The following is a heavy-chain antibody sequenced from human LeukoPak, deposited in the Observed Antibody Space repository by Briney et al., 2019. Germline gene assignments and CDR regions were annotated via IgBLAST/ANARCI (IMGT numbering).Heavy chain of an antibody. V-gene: IGHV4-59*01. D-gene: IGHD6-13*01. Sequence: SETLSLTCTVSGGSISSYYWSWIQQAPGKGLEGIGYSDYNGITKYNPSLNSRGTTSVDTSKNQYSLKLRSVTAADTAVYYWARDRTIAADGTVYFYGMHVWGQGTTVTVS. CDR3: ARDRTIAADGTVYFYGMHV. J-gene: IGHJ6*02. CDR1: GGSISSYY. CDR2: SDYNGIT.